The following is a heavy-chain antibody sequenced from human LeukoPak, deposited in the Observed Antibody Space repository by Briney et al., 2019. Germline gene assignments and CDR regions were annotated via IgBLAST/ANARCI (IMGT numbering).Heavy chain of an antibody. CDR2: IYHSGST. CDR1: GFTFSSYGM. J-gene: IGHJ3*02. V-gene: IGHV4-4*02. CDR3: ARVNSSSWYYDAFDI. Sequence: PGGTLRLSCAASGFTFSSYGMSWVRQPPGKGLEWIGEIYHSGSTNYNPSLKSRVTISVDKSKNQFSLKLSSVTAADTAVYYCARVNSSSWYYDAFDIWGQGTMVTVSS. D-gene: IGHD6-13*01.